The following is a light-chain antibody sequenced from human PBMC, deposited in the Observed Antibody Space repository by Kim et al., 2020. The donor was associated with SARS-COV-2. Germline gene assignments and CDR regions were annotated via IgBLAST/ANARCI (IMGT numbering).Light chain of an antibody. J-gene: IGLJ2*01. Sequence: QSALTQPASLSGSRGQSITISCIGSSSDISDSKHVCWYQQHPGKAPKLIIYDITNRPSGLSSRFSGSKSGNTASLTISGLQGEDEAVYYCSSYTTSGTLVFGGGTKVTVL. CDR3: SSYTTSGTLV. CDR2: DIT. V-gene: IGLV2-14*03. CDR1: SSDISDSKH.